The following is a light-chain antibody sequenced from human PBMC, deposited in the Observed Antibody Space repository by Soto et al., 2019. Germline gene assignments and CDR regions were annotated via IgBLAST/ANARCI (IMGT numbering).Light chain of an antibody. CDR3: QQYNNWPRT. CDR2: GAS. Sequence: IVMAQSPATLSVSPGERATLSCMASQSISTKLAWYQQKPGQAPRLPIYGASNRATGIPDRFSGSGSGTEFTLSISSLQSEDFAVYYCQQYNNWPRTFGQGTKVDIK. J-gene: IGKJ1*01. CDR1: QSISTK. V-gene: IGKV3D-15*01.